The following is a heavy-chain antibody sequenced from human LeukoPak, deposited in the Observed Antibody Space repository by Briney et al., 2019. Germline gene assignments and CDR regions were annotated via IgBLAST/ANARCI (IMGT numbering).Heavy chain of an antibody. CDR2: IWYDGSNK. V-gene: IGHV3-33*01. CDR3: AREGKAAGTSGWIDP. CDR1: GFTFSDYA. J-gene: IGHJ5*02. D-gene: IGHD6-13*01. Sequence: GGSLRLSCAASGFTFSDYAMHWVRQVPGKGLEWVAVIWYDGSNKYPADSVKGRFTISRDNSEKTLYLEMNSLKVEDTAVYYCAREGKAAGTSGWIDPWGQGTLVTVSS.